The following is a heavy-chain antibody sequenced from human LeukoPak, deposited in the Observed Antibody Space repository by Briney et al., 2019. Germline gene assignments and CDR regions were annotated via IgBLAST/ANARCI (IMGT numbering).Heavy chain of an antibody. CDR2: VYYSGST. CDR1: GGSVSSSNYY. J-gene: IGHJ4*02. Sequence: PSETLSLTCTVSGGSVSSSNYYWTWIRQPPGKGLEWIGYVYYSGSTNYNPSLKSRATVSVDTSKNQFSLKLSSVTAADTAVYYCASRFDYWGQGTLVTVSS. V-gene: IGHV4-61*01. CDR3: ASRFDY.